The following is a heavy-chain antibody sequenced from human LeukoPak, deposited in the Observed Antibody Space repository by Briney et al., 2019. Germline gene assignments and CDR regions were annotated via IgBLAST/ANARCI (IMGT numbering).Heavy chain of an antibody. D-gene: IGHD3-10*01. Sequence: GGSLRLSCAASGSTFSSYAMTWVRQSPGKGLEWVSVIGSGGDTYSSDSVQGRFTISRDNSKNTLYLQMNSLRADDTAVYYCAKYYAARSRSFDFWGQGTLVTVSS. CDR3: AKYYAARSRSFDF. CDR2: IGSGGDT. V-gene: IGHV3-23*01. J-gene: IGHJ4*02. CDR1: GSTFSSYA.